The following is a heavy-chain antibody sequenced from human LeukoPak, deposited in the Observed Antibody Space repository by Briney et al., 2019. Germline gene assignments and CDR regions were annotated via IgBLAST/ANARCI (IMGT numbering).Heavy chain of an antibody. J-gene: IGHJ4*02. Sequence: ASVKVSCKASGYTFTGYYMHWVRQAPVQGLEWMGWINPNSGGTNYAQKFQGRVTMTRDTSISTAYMELSRLRSDDTAVYYCARDSILCSGGSCYQRIDYWGQGTLVTVSS. CDR1: GYTFTGYY. V-gene: IGHV1-2*02. CDR3: ARDSILCSGGSCYQRIDY. CDR2: INPNSGGT. D-gene: IGHD2-15*01.